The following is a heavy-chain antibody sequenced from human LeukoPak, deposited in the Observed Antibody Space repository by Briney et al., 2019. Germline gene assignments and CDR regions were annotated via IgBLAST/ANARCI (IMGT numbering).Heavy chain of an antibody. CDR1: GGSISSSSYY. V-gene: IGHV4-39*07. CDR2: IYYSGSA. D-gene: IGHD3-3*01. CDR3: ARVRRRSIAIFGPPTDGYYMDV. J-gene: IGHJ6*03. Sequence: SETLSLTCTVSGGSISSSSYYWVWIRQPPGKGLEWIGTIYYSGSAYYNPSLKSRVTISLDTSKNQFSLKLSSVTAADTAVYYCARVRRRSIAIFGPPTDGYYMDVWGKGTTVTVSS.